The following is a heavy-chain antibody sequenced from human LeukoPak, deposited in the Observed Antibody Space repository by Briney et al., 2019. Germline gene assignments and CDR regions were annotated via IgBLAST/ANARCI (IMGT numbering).Heavy chain of an antibody. J-gene: IGHJ5*02. CDR3: AREVGAKDANWFDP. CDR2: IIPIFGTA. D-gene: IGHD1-26*01. Sequence: ASVKVSCKASGGTFSSYAISWVRQAPGQGLEWMGGIIPIFGTANYAQKFQGRVTITADKSTSTAYMELSSLRSEDTAVYYCAREVGAKDANWFDPWGQGTLVTVSS. V-gene: IGHV1-69*06. CDR1: GGTFSSYA.